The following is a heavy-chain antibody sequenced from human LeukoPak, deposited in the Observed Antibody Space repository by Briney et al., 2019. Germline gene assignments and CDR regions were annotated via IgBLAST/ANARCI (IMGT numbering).Heavy chain of an antibody. J-gene: IGHJ4*02. CDR3: ARDPTKYFWSAYNPFDY. V-gene: IGHV1-18*01. Sequence: GASVKVSCKASGYTFTNYGITWVRQAPGQGLEWMGWISGYNGNTNYAQKLQGRVSMTTDTSTSTAYMELRSLRSDDTAVYYCARDPTKYFWSAYNPFDYWGQGTLVTVSS. CDR2: ISGYNGNT. D-gene: IGHD3-3*01. CDR1: GYTFTNYG.